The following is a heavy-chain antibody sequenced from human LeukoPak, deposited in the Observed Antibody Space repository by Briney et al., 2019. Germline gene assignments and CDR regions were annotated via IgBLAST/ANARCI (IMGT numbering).Heavy chain of an antibody. Sequence: GGSLRLSCAASGFTSFAHAMHWVRQAPGKGLEWVAVISYDGSNKHYADSMTGRFTISRDNSKNTLYLQMNSLRVEDTAVYYCARESGWAYFDYWGQGSLVAVSS. CDR1: GFTSFAHA. CDR3: ARESGWAYFDY. D-gene: IGHD5-24*01. CDR2: ISYDGSNK. V-gene: IGHV3-30*04. J-gene: IGHJ4*02.